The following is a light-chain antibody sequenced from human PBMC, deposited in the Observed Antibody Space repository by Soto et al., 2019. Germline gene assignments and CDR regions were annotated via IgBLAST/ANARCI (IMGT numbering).Light chain of an antibody. V-gene: IGKV1-9*01. Sequence: DIQLTQSPSFLSASVGDTVTITCRASQAMSTYLAWSQQKPGKVPKLLIRSASTLQSGVPPRFSGGGSGTESTLTISTLQPDDSGIADCQQLNGYQLAFGGGTNVEIK. J-gene: IGKJ4*01. CDR3: QQLNGYQLA. CDR1: QAMSTY. CDR2: SAS.